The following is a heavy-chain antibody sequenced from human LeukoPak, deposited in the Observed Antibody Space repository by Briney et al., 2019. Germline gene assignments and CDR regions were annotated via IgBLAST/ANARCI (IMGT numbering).Heavy chain of an antibody. CDR3: ASQEYCTNGICYRKYYFDY. D-gene: IGHD2-8*01. CDR2: IYSGGNT. J-gene: IGHJ4*02. Sequence: GGSLRLSCAASGFTVSSNYMSWVRQAPGKGLEWVSLIYSGGNTYYADSVKGRFTISTDNSKNTLYLQMNSLRAEDTAVYYCASQEYCTNGICYRKYYFDYWGQGTLVTVSS. V-gene: IGHV3-66*04. CDR1: GFTVSSNY.